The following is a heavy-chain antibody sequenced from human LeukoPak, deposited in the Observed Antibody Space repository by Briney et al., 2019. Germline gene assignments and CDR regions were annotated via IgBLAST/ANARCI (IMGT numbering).Heavy chain of an antibody. D-gene: IGHD2-2*01. J-gene: IGHJ4*02. V-gene: IGHV1-2*02. CDR2: INPNSGGS. CDR1: GYTFTGYY. CDR3: ARLSETGYCSSTSCPPEQDY. Sequence: ASVKVSCKASGYTFTGYYMHWVRQAPGQGLEWMGWINPNSGGSNYAQKFQGRVTMTRDTSISTAYMELSRLRSDDTAVYYCARLSETGYCSSTSCPPEQDYWGQGTLVTVSS.